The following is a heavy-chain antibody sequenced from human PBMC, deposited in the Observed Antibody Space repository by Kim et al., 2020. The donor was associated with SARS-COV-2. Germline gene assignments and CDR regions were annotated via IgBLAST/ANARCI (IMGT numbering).Heavy chain of an antibody. J-gene: IGHJ4*02. Sequence: VGSLRLSCAASGFTFSSYWMSWVRQAPGKGLEWVANIKQDGSEKYYVDSVKGRFTISRDNAKNSLYLQMNSLRAEDAAVYYCARISSSWLFDYWGQGTLVTVSS. CDR2: IKQDGSEK. CDR3: ARISSSWLFDY. D-gene: IGHD6-13*01. CDR1: GFTFSSYW. V-gene: IGHV3-7*03.